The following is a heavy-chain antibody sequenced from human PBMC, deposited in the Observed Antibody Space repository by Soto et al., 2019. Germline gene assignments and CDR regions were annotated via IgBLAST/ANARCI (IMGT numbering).Heavy chain of an antibody. D-gene: IGHD3-10*01. Sequence: EVQLVESGGDLVQPGGSLRLSCAASGFSFSGYWMHWVRQAPGKGLVWVSRINTDGSSRTYADSVKGRFTISRDNAKNTLYLQISSLRVDDTAVYYCVRAAARGDDWGQGTLVTVSS. CDR2: INTDGSSR. J-gene: IGHJ4*02. CDR3: VRAAARGDD. V-gene: IGHV3-74*01. CDR1: GFSFSGYW.